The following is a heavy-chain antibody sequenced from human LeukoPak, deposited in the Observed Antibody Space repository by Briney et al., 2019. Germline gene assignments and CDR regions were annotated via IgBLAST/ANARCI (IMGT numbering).Heavy chain of an antibody. J-gene: IGHJ6*04. CDR2: IYTSGST. Sequence: PSESLSLTCAVSGCSISSNYWSWVRQAAGKGLEWIGGIYTSGSTNYAPSLKSRFTMSVDKSKNQLSLQMSSVRAADTAVYYCARDQVGMDVWGKGTTVTVSS. V-gene: IGHV4-4*07. CDR1: GCSISSNY. CDR3: ARDQVGMDV.